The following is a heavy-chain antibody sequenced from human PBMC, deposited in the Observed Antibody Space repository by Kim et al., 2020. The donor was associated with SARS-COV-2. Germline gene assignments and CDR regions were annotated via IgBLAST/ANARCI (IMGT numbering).Heavy chain of an antibody. J-gene: IGHJ6*02. CDR3: ARVRVRKVPAALTHNPARNYGMDV. CDR2: IIPIFGTA. D-gene: IGHD2-2*01. V-gene: IGHV1-69*13. Sequence: SVKVSCKASGGTFSSYAISWVRQAPGQGLEWMGGIIPIFGTANYAQKFQGRVTITADESTSTAYMELSSLRSEDTAVYYCARVRVRKVPAALTHNPARNYGMDVWGQGTTVTVSS. CDR1: GGTFSSYA.